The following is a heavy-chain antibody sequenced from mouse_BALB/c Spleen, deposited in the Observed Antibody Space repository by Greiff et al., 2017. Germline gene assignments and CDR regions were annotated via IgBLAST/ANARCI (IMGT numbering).Heavy chain of an antibody. CDR2: ISSGRSTS. Sequence: EVKLMESGGGLVQPGGSRKLSCAASGFTFSSFGMHWVRQAPEKGLEWVAYISSGRSTSYYADTVKGRFTISRDNPKNTLFLQMTSLRSEDTAMYYCAVDYYRYGDWIYYAIAYWGQGTSVTVSA. D-gene: IGHD2-14*01. CDR3: AVDYYRYGDWIYYAIAY. V-gene: IGHV5-17*02. CDR1: GFTFSSFG. J-gene: IGHJ4*01.